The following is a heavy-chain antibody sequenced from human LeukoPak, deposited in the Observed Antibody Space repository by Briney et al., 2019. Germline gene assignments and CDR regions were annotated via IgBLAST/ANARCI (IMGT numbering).Heavy chain of an antibody. D-gene: IGHD3-22*01. CDR3: ACRHDSSGYYYFDY. V-gene: IGHV4-38-2*01. J-gene: IGHJ4*02. Sequence: SETLSLTCAVSGYSISSGCYWGWIRQPPGKGLEWIGSTYHSGSTYYNPSLKSRVTISVDTSKNQFSLKLSSVTAADTAVYYCACRHDSSGYYYFDYWGQGTLVTVSS. CDR1: GYSISSGCY. CDR2: TYHSGST.